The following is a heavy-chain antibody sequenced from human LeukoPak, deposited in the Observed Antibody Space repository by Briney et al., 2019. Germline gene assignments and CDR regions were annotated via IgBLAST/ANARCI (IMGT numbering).Heavy chain of an antibody. J-gene: IGHJ4*02. CDR2: ISSSSSYI. CDR1: GFTFSSYS. Sequence: GGSLRLSCAASGFTFSSYSMNWVRQAPGKGLEWASSISSSSSYIYYADSVKGRFTISRDNAKNSLYLQMNSPRAEDTAVYYCARDPRSSRDYWGQGTLVTVSS. CDR3: ARDPRSSRDY. V-gene: IGHV3-21*01.